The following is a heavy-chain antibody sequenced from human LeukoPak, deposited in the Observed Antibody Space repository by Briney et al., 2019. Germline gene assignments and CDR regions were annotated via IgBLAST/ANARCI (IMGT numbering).Heavy chain of an antibody. CDR3: ARASDYYDSSGAGNYFQH. CDR2: IYYSGST. Sequence: SQTLSLTCTVSGGSISSGGYYWSWIRQHPGKGLEWIGYIYYSGSTYYNPSLKSRVTISVDTSKNQFSLKLSSVTAADTAVYYCARASDYYDSSGAGNYFQHWGQGTLVTVSS. D-gene: IGHD3-22*01. J-gene: IGHJ1*01. V-gene: IGHV4-31*03. CDR1: GGSISSGGYY.